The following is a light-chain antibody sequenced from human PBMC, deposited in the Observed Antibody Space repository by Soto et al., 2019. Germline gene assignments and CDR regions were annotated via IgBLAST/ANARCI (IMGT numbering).Light chain of an antibody. Sequence: DIVLTQSPDSLAVSLGERATINGKSSQSVLYSSNNKNYLAWYQQKPGQPPKLLISWASTRESGVPDRFSGSGSRRDFTLTISSLQAEDVAVYYCQQYYSTPLTFGQGTRLEIK. CDR1: QSVLYSSNNKNY. CDR3: QQYYSTPLT. V-gene: IGKV4-1*01. J-gene: IGKJ5*01. CDR2: WAS.